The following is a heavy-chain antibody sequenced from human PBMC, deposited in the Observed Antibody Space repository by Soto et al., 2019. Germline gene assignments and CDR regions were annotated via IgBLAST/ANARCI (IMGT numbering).Heavy chain of an antibody. V-gene: IGHV4-4*02. CDR1: GDSIIGTHW. Sequence: PSETLSLTCAVSGDSIIGTHWWSWVRRPPGKGLEFIGETHHSRGTNYNPSLRSRVTMSLDKSKNQLSLKLSSVTAADTAVYYCARSSQSTVTTFDYWGQGTLVTVSS. CDR2: THHSRGT. D-gene: IGHD4-17*01. J-gene: IGHJ4*02. CDR3: ARSSQSTVTTFDY.